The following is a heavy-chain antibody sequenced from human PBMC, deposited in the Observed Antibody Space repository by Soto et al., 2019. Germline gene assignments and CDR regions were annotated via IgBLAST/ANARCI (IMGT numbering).Heavy chain of an antibody. Sequence: QVQLVESGGGVVQPGRSLRLPGEASEFSLSTYGMHWVRQAPGKGLEWVAVISYDGSNKYHADSVKGRFTISRDNSRNTLYLQMNSLRLDDTAVYYCAKDAPRYSGFDFSQWGQGTLVTVSS. J-gene: IGHJ4*02. V-gene: IGHV3-30*18. CDR2: ISYDGSNK. D-gene: IGHD5-12*01. CDR3: AKDAPRYSGFDFSQ. CDR1: EFSLSTYG.